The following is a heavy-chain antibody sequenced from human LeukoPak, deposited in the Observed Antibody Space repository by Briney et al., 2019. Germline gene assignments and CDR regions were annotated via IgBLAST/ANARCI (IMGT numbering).Heavy chain of an antibody. CDR1: GGSISSGSYY. CDR3: ARMVRIAYCGGDCYV. V-gene: IGHV4-39*07. Sequence: SETLSLTCTVSGGSISSGSYYWSWIRQPPGKGLEWIGEINHSGSTNYNPSLKSRVTISVDTSKNQFSLKLSSVTAADTAVYYCARMVRIAYCGGDCYVWGQGTLVTVSS. J-gene: IGHJ4*02. D-gene: IGHD2-21*02. CDR2: INHSGST.